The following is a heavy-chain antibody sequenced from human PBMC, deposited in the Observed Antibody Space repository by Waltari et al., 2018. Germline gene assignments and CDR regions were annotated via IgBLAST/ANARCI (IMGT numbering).Heavy chain of an antibody. D-gene: IGHD3-22*01. CDR1: GFPFRSYA. Sequence: ELQLLESGGGLVQPGGSLRLSCAASGFPFRSYAMGWVRQAPGQGLSWVSAISGSGGSTYYADSVKGRFTISRDNSKNTLYLQMNSLRAEDTAVYYCAKDSYGSYYYDSSGYEGDAFDIWGQGTMVTVSS. V-gene: IGHV3-23*01. J-gene: IGHJ3*02. CDR2: ISGSGGST. CDR3: AKDSYGSYYYDSSGYEGDAFDI.